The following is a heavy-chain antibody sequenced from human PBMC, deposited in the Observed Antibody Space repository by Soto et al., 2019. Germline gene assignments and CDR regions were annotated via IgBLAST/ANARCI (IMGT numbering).Heavy chain of an antibody. V-gene: IGHV1-69*01. CDR1: GGTFSSYS. Sequence: QVQLVQSGAEVKKPGSSVKFSCKASGGTFSSYSINWVRHAPGQGLEWMGEIIPIFGTANYAQKFQGRVTITADESTSTAYMELSSLRSEDTAVYYCARDGGRHSGGIDYWGQGTLVTVSS. CDR2: IIPIFGTA. D-gene: IGHD1-26*01. J-gene: IGHJ4*02. CDR3: ARDGGRHSGGIDY.